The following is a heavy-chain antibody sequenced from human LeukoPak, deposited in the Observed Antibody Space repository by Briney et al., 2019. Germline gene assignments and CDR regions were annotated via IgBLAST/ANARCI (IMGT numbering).Heavy chain of an antibody. CDR3: ARVLSRTYYYGSGSPNSSY. CDR2: INPNSGGT. D-gene: IGHD3-10*01. V-gene: IGHV1-2*06. J-gene: IGHJ4*02. Sequence: ASVKVSCKASGYTFTGYYMHWVRQAPGQGLEWMGRINPNSGGTNYAQKFQGRVTMTRDTSISPAYMELSRLRSDDTAVYYCARVLSRTYYYGSGSPNSSYWGQGTLVTVSS. CDR1: GYTFTGYY.